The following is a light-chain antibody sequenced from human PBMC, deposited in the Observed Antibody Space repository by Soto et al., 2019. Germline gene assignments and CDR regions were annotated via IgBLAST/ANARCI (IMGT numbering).Light chain of an antibody. J-gene: IGKJ4*01. CDR2: GAS. CDR3: QQYGSSPLT. CDR1: QSVSSNY. Sequence: EIVLTQSPGTLSLSPGERATLSCRASQSVSSNYLAWYYQKPGQAPRLLIHGASRRAYGIPDRFSGSGSGTDVTLIISRLEPEDFAVYYCQQYGSSPLTFGGGTKLEIK. V-gene: IGKV3-20*01.